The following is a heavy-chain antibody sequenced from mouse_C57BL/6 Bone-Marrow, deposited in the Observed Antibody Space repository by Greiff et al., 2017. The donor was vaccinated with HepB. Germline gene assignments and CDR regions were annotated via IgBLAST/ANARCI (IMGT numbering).Heavy chain of an antibody. CDR2: ISNGGGST. J-gene: IGHJ2*01. CDR3: RSPFDY. V-gene: IGHV5-12*01. Sequence: EVKLMESGGGLVQPGGSLKLSCAASGFTFSDYYMYWVRQTPVKRLEWVAYISNGGGSTYYPDTVKGRFTISRDNAKNTLYLQMSRLKSEDTAMYYCRSPFDYWGQGTTLTVSS. CDR1: GFTFSDYY.